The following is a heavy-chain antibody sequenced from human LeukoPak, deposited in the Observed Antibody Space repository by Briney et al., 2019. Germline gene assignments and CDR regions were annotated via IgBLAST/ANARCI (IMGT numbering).Heavy chain of an antibody. J-gene: IGHJ3*02. CDR3: ARREGYDSSGYYYRDAFDI. Sequence: PSETLSLTCTVSGGSISSYYWSWIRQPPGKGLEWIGYICYSGSTNYNPSLKSRVTISVDTSKNQFSLKLSSVTAADTAVYYCARREGYDSSGYYYRDAFDIWGQGTMVTVSS. CDR1: GGSISSYY. CDR2: ICYSGST. D-gene: IGHD3-22*01. V-gene: IGHV4-59*08.